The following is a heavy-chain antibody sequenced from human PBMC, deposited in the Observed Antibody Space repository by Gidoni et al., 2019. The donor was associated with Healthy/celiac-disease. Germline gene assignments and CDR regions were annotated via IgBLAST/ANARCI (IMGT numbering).Heavy chain of an antibody. CDR1: GFTFSSSA. V-gene: IGHV3-30-3*01. D-gene: IGHD3-9*01. CDR2: ISYDGSNK. Sequence: QVQLVESGGGVVQPGRFLRLSCAAPGFTFSSSAMLWVRQAPGKGLEWVAVISYDGSNKYYADSVKGRFTISRDNSKNTLYLQMNSLRAEDTAVYYCARDDGPPGYYDILTPYYYGMDVWGQETTVTVSS. J-gene: IGHJ6*02. CDR3: ARDDGPPGYYDILTPYYYGMDV.